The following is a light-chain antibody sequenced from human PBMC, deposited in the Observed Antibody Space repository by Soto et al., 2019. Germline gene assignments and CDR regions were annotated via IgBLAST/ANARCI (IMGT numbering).Light chain of an antibody. CDR1: QSINSN. CDR2: AAS. Sequence: DIQMTQSPSSLSASVGDRVTITCRASQSINSNLNWYQQKPGKAPKLLIYAASSLQSGVPSRFSGSGSGTDFTLIISSLQPEDFATYYCQQSYSTPPTFGGGTKVEIK. V-gene: IGKV1-39*01. J-gene: IGKJ4*01. CDR3: QQSYSTPPT.